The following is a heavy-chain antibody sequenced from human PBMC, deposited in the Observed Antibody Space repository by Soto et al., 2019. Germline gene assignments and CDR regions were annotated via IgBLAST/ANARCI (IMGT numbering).Heavy chain of an antibody. J-gene: IGHJ4*02. CDR2: ISYDGSNK. CDR3: AKESMVRGVIDY. CDR1: GFTFSSYG. V-gene: IGHV3-30*18. D-gene: IGHD3-10*01. Sequence: GGSLRLSCAASGFTFSSYGMHWVRQAPDKGLEWVAVISYDGSNKYYADSVKGRFTISRDNSKNTLYLQMNSLRAEDTAVYYCAKESMVRGVIDYWGQGTLATVSS.